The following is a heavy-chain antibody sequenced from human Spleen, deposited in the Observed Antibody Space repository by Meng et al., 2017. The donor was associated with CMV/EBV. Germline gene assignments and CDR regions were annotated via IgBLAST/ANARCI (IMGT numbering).Heavy chain of an antibody. CDR2: IYFTGNT. J-gene: IGHJ4*02. D-gene: IGHD4/OR15-4a*01. Sequence: SETLSLTCTVSGGSITTSTYYWGWIRQPPVKGLEWIGSIYFTGNTHYNPSLKSRVTISIDTSKNQFSLKLSSATAADTAVYYCARDDYYYCDYWGQGTLVTVSS. CDR1: GGSITTSTYY. V-gene: IGHV4-39*07. CDR3: ARDDYYYCDY.